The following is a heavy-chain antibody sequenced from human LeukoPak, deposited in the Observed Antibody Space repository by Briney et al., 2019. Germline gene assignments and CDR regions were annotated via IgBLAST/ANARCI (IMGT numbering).Heavy chain of an antibody. V-gene: IGHV3-48*02. CDR3: ARLSGRSFDY. J-gene: IGHJ4*02. D-gene: IGHD1-20*01. Sequence: GGSLRLSCAASGFTFSTYSMSWVRQAPGKGLEWVSYISSSSSTVYYADSVKGRFTISRDNAKNSLHLEANSLRDEDTAVFYCARLSGRSFDYWGQGTLVTVSP. CDR1: GFTFSTYS. CDR2: ISSSSSTV.